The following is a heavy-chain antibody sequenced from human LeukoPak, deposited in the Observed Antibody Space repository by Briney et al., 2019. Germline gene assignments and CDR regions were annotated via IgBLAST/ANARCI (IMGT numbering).Heavy chain of an antibody. V-gene: IGHV3-23*01. J-gene: IGHJ4*02. CDR3: ATNIAAQVDY. D-gene: IGHD6-6*01. CDR2: IIASGGST. CDR1: GFTFSSCA. Sequence: PGGSLRLSCTASGFTFSSCAMTWVRQAPGKGLEWVSAIIASGGSTYYAESVKGRFTISRDNPKNTLYLQMNSLRAEDTAVYYCATNIAAQVDYWGQGTLVTVSS.